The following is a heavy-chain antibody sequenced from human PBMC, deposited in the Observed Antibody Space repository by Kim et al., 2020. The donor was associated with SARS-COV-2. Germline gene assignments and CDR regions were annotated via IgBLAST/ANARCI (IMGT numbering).Heavy chain of an antibody. V-gene: IGHV3-11*01. CDR2: ISGGADHI. D-gene: IGHD6-6*01. CDR1: GFTFSDYY. J-gene: IGHJ5*02. CDR3: ARGWESAARGNWIDP. Sequence: GGSLRLSCAASGFTFSDYYMSWVRQAPGKGLEWISYISGGADHIYYGDSVKGRFTISRDNAKKSLYLQMNSLRAEDTAVYHCARGWESAARGNWIDPWR.